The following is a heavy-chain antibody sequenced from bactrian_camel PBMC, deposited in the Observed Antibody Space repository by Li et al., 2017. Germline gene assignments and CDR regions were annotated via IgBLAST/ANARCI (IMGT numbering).Heavy chain of an antibody. CDR3: APTSCNAAMRGAPLTLLHDNP. D-gene: IGHD3*01. CDR1: GFTFSSYY. CDR2: ISGDGSNT. V-gene: IGHV3-2*01. Sequence: HVQLVESGGGSVQVGRSLNLSCAASGFTFSSYYMTWVRQAPGKGLEWVSTISGDGSNTYYANSVKGRVTISRDSAKNTVYLQMNSLKPEDTATYYCAPTSCNAAMRGAPLTLLHDNPWGQGTQVTVS. J-gene: IGHJ6*01.